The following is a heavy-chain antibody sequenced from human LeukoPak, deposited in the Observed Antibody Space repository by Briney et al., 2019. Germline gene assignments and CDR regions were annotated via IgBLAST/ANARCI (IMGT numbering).Heavy chain of an antibody. CDR3: AKDHSSSWPELSY. Sequence: GGSLRLSCAVSGFTFSDYAMSWVRQAPGKGLEWVAVISYDGSNKYYADSVKGRFTISRDNSKNTLYLQMNSLRAEDTAVYYCAKDHSSSWPELSYWGQGTLVTVSS. D-gene: IGHD6-13*01. V-gene: IGHV3-30*18. J-gene: IGHJ4*02. CDR2: ISYDGSNK. CDR1: GFTFSDYA.